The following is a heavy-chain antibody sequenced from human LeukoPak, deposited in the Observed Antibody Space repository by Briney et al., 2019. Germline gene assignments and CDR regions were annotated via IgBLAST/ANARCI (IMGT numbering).Heavy chain of an antibody. J-gene: IGHJ3*02. CDR3: ARGDSSAFDI. Sequence: PGGSLRLSCAASGFTFSNYGMHWVRQVPGKGLEWVAAIWFDGIRKYYADSVKGRLTISRDNSKNTLYLQMNSLRAEDTAVYYCARGDSSAFDIWGQGTMVTVSS. D-gene: IGHD3-22*01. CDR2: IWFDGIRK. CDR1: GFTFSNYG. V-gene: IGHV3-33*01.